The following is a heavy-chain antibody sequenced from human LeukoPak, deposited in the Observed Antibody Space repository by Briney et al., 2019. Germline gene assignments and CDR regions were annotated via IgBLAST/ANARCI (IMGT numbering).Heavy chain of an antibody. CDR3: AKTPTRGTLRLFFKY. V-gene: IGHV3-23*01. CDR1: GFAFTNYA. CDR2: ISDSGGST. Sequence: GGSLRLSCAASGFAFTNYAMNWVRLAPGKGLEWVSSISDSGGSTYYADSAKGRFTISRDNSKNTLYLQMDSLRAEDTAVYYCAKTPTRGTLRLFFKYWGQGTLVTVSS. D-gene: IGHD5/OR15-5a*01. J-gene: IGHJ4*02.